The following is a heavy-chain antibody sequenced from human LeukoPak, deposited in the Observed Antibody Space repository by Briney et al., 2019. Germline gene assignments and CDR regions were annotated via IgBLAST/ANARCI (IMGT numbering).Heavy chain of an antibody. D-gene: IGHD3-10*01. Sequence: GESLKISCAASGFTFTNHGMHWVRQAPGKGLEWVAVIWYDGSNKYYADSVKGRFTISRDNSKNTLYLQMNSLRAEDTAVYYCAKGAYYYGNFDYWGQGTLVTVSS. CDR1: GFTFTNHG. CDR3: AKGAYYYGNFDY. J-gene: IGHJ4*02. CDR2: IWYDGSNK. V-gene: IGHV3-30*02.